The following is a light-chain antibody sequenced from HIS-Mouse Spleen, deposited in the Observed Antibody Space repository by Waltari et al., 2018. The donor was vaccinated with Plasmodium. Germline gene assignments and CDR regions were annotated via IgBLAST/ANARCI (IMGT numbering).Light chain of an antibody. V-gene: IGKV1-8*01. CDR2: AAS. CDR3: QQRSNWPRVLT. Sequence: AIWMTQSPSSLSASTGDRVTITCRASQGISSYLAWYQQKPGKAPKLMIYAASTLQSGVPSRFSGSGSGTDFTLTISCLQSEDFATYFCQQRSNWPRVLTFGGGTKVEIK. CDR1: QGISSY. J-gene: IGKJ4*01.